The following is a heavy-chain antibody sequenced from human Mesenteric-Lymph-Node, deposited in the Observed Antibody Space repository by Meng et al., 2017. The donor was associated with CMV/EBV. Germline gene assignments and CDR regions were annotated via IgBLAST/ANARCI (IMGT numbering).Heavy chain of an antibody. CDR3: AIRDRKWELLVSRVGYFDY. CDR2: IIPIFGIP. D-gene: IGHD1-26*01. Sequence: FNDYAIGWVRQAPGQGLEWMGGIIPIFGIPNCEQEFRGRVTITADKSTTTAFMELSSLRSEDTAVYYCAIRDRKWELLVSRVGYFDYWGQGTLVTVSS. J-gene: IGHJ4*02. V-gene: IGHV1-69*17. CDR1: FNDYA.